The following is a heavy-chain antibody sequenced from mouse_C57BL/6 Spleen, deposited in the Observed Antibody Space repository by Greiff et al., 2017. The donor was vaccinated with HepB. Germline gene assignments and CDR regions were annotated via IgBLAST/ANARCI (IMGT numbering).Heavy chain of an antibody. Sequence: VQLQQSGAELVRPGTSVKVSCKASGYAFTNYLIEWVKQRPGQGLEWIGVINPGSGGTNYNEKFKGKATLTADKSSSTAYMQLRSLTSEDSAVYFCARPPYYGYDGFAYWGQGTLVTVSA. CDR3: ARPPYYGYDGFAY. V-gene: IGHV1-54*01. CDR1: GYAFTNYL. CDR2: INPGSGGT. J-gene: IGHJ3*01. D-gene: IGHD2-9*01.